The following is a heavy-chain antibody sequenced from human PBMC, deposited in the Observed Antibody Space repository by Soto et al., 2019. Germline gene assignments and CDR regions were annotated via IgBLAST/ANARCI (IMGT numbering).Heavy chain of an antibody. V-gene: IGHV3-30*18. CDR1: GFTFSSYG. Sequence: PGGSLRLSCAASGFTFSSYGMHWVRQAPGKGLEWVAVISYDGSNKYYADSVKGRFTISRDNSKNTLYLQMNSLRAEDTAVYYCAKDLGGNEYGYHAYFDSWGQGT. J-gene: IGHJ4*02. D-gene: IGHD4-17*01. CDR2: ISYDGSNK. CDR3: AKDLGGNEYGYHAYFDS.